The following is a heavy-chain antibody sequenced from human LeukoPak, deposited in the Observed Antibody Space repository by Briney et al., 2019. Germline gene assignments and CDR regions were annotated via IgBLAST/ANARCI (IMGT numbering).Heavy chain of an antibody. D-gene: IGHD3-10*01. CDR1: GYTFTSYY. V-gene: IGHV1-46*01. J-gene: IGHJ5*02. CDR2: INPSGGST. CDR3: ARSNYYGSGSYLRGDNWFDP. Sequence: GASVKVSCKASGYTFTSYYMHWVRQAPGQGLEWMGIINPSGGSTSYAQKFQGRVTMTRDMSTSTVYMELSSLRSEDTAVYYCARSNYYGSGSYLRGDNWFDPWGREPWSPSPQ.